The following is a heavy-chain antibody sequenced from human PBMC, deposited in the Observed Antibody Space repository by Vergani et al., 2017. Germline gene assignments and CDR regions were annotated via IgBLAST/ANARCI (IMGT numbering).Heavy chain of an antibody. Sequence: QVQLVESGGGLVKPGGSLRPSCAASGFTFSDYYMSWIRQAPGKGLEWVSYISSSGSTIYYADSVKGRFTISRDNAKNSLYLQMNSLRAEDTAVYYCARDRPYYYDQTTDAFDIWGQGTMVTVSS. CDR3: ARDRPYYYDQTTDAFDI. CDR2: ISSSGSTI. V-gene: IGHV3-11*01. CDR1: GFTFSDYY. J-gene: IGHJ3*02. D-gene: IGHD3-22*01.